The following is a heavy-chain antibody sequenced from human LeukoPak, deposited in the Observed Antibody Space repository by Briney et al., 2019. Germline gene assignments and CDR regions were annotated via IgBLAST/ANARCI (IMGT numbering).Heavy chain of an antibody. CDR2: IYYSGST. Sequence: SETLSLTCTVSGGSISSGDYYWSWIRQPPGKGLEWIGYIYYSGSTYYNPSLKSRVTISVDTSKNQFSLKLSSVTAADTAVYYCARESIGYYYYGMDVWGQGTTVTVSS. CDR3: ARESIGYYYYGMDV. J-gene: IGHJ6*02. V-gene: IGHV4-30-4*01. CDR1: GGSISSGDYY.